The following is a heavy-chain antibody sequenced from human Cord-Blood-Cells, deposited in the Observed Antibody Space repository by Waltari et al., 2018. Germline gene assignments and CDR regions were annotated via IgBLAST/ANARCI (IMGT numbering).Heavy chain of an antibody. J-gene: IGHJ6*02. D-gene: IGHD3-10*01. CDR1: GYTFTGYY. CDR2: INPNSGGT. V-gene: IGHV1-2*04. CDR3: ARGPAPLLWFGETYGMDV. Sequence: QVQLVQSGAEVKKPGASVKVSCKASGYTFTGYYMHWVRQAPRQGLEWMGWINPNSGGTNYAQKFQGWVTMTRDTSISTAYMELSRLRSDDTAVYYCARGPAPLLWFGETYGMDVWGQGTTVTVSS.